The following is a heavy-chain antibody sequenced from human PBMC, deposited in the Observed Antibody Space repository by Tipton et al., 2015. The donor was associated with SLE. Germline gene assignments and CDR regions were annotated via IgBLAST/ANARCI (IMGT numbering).Heavy chain of an antibody. CDR2: IIPIFGTP. CDR1: GGTFSSYG. V-gene: IGHV1-69*01. J-gene: IGHJ4*02. Sequence: QSGAEVKKPGSSVKVSCKASGGTFSSYGIGWVRQAPGQGLEWMGGIIPIFGTPNYAQKFQDRATITADESTTTAYMELSSLTSEDTAVYYCARGVDAGVDYWGQGTLVTVSS. D-gene: IGHD7-27*01. CDR3: ARGVDAGVDY.